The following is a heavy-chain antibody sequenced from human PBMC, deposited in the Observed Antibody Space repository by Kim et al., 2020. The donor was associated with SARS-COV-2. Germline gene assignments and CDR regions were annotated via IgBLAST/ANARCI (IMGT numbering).Heavy chain of an antibody. CDR3: ARVRATVTTVRSGGYYYYGMDV. CDR2: IIPILGIA. D-gene: IGHD4-17*01. J-gene: IGHJ6*02. V-gene: IGHV1-69*04. Sequence: SVKVSCKASGGTFSSYAISWVRQAPGQGLEWMGRIIPILGIANYAQKFQGRVTITADKSTSTAYMELSSLRSEDTAVYYCARVRATVTTVRSGGYYYYGMDVWGQGTTVTVSS. CDR1: GGTFSSYA.